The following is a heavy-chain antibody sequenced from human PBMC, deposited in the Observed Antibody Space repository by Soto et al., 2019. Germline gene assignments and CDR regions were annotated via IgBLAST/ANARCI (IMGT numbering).Heavy chain of an antibody. CDR2: IIPILGET. CDR1: GTIFSSYT. CDR3: ARGLGGRMDD. D-gene: IGHD3-16*01. V-gene: IGHV1-69*08. J-gene: IGHJ6*02. Sequence: QVQLVQSGAEVKKPGSSVRVSCKASGTIFSSYTISWVRQAPGQGLEWMGRIIPILGETNSAQKFQGRVTLTAHKSTNTAYMELNSLRLEDTAVYYCARGLGGRMDDWGQRTTVTVSS.